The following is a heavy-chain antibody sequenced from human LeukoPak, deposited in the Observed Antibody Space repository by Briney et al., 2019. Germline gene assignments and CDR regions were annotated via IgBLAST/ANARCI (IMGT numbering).Heavy chain of an antibody. D-gene: IGHD3-9*01. V-gene: IGHV4-30-4*07. CDR2: IYYSGST. J-gene: IGHJ3*02. Sequence: SETLSLTCAVSGGSISSGGYSWSWIRQPPGKGLEWIGYIYYSGSTYYNPSLKSRVTISVDTSKNQFSLKLSSVTAADTAVYYCASIVLRYFDWFGFDIWGQGTMVTVSS. CDR3: ASIVLRYFDWFGFDI. CDR1: GGSISSGGYS.